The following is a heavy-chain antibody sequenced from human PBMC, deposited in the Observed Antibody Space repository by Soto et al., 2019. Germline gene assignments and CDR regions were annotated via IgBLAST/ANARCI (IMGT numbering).Heavy chain of an antibody. J-gene: IGHJ4*02. D-gene: IGHD6-19*01. Sequence: QVQLVQSGAEVKNPGASVKVSCKTSGDTFTGYYMHWVRQAPGQGLEWMGWINPHSGDTDYAQTFQGRVTMTRDTSISTAYMELSRLRSNGTAFYYCARGYSTGWYSSVFFDYWGQGTLVTVSS. V-gene: IGHV1-2*02. CDR3: ARGYSTGWYSSVFFDY. CDR1: GDTFTGYY. CDR2: INPHSGDT.